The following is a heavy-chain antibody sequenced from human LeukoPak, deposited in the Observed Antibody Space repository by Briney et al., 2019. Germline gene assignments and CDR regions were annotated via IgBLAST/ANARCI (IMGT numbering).Heavy chain of an antibody. V-gene: IGHV3-74*01. CDR2: VNSDGSST. CDR1: GFTFRDYW. D-gene: IGHD1-26*01. CDR3: IRGRSGSYDY. J-gene: IGHJ4*02. Sequence: GGSLRLSCAASGFTFRDYWMHWVRQAPGKGLVWVSGVNSDGSSTSYADSVKGRFTISRDNAKNTLYLQMNSLRAEDTAVYYCIRGRSGSYDYWGQGTLVTVSS.